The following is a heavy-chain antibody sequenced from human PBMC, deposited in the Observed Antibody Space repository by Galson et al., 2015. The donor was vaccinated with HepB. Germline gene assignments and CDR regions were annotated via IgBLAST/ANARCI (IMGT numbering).Heavy chain of an antibody. V-gene: IGHV3-30*04. CDR3: ARAIVVVPAARDY. J-gene: IGHJ4*02. CDR1: GFTFSSYA. D-gene: IGHD2-2*01. CDR2: ISYDGSNK. Sequence: SLRLSCAASGFTFSSYAMHWVRQAPGKGLEWVAVISYDGSNKYYADSVKGRFTISRDNSKNTLYLQMNSLRAEDTAVYYCARAIVVVPAARDYWGQGTLVTVSS.